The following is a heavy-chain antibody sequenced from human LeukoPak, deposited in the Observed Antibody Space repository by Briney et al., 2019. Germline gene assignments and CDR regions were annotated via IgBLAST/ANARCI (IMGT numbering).Heavy chain of an antibody. V-gene: IGHV4-39*01. Sequence: SETLSLNCTVSGDSIISYKYYWGWIRQPPGKGLEWLGSIYHRGSTYYNPSLQSRLTISVDTSKNLLSLRLTSVPAADIAVYYCARQGAVVRGYYYFSGMDVWGQGTTVADCS. CDR3: ARQGAVVRGYYYFSGMDV. CDR1: GDSIISYKYY. J-gene: IGHJ6*02. CDR2: IYHRGST. D-gene: IGHD3-22*01.